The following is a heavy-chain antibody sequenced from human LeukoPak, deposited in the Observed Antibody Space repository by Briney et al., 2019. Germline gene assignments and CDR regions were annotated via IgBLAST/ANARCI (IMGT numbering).Heavy chain of an antibody. Sequence: ASVKVSCKASGYTFTSYYMYWVRQAPGQGLEWMGIINPSGGSTSYAQKFQGRVTMTRDTSTSTVYMELRSLRSDDTAVYYCARDSSFLDSSGWSIFDYWGQGTLVTVSS. D-gene: IGHD6-19*01. V-gene: IGHV1-46*01. CDR2: INPSGGST. CDR1: GYTFTSYY. J-gene: IGHJ4*02. CDR3: ARDSSFLDSSGWSIFDY.